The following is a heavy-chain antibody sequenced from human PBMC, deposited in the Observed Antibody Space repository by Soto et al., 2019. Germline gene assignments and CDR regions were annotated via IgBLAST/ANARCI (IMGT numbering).Heavy chain of an antibody. CDR3: ARLGSCSGAPCQHYIDV. V-gene: IGHV4-59*01. CDR2: IYYTGTT. D-gene: IGHD2-15*01. CDR1: GGSIINYY. Sequence: QVQLQESGPGLVKPSETLSLTCTVSGGSIINYYWTWIRQSPGMGLECIGYIYYTGTTYYNPSLKGRLALSLDTSRNQFSLTLNSVTAADTAVYYCARLGSCSGAPCQHYIDVWGIGTTVAVSS. J-gene: IGHJ6*03.